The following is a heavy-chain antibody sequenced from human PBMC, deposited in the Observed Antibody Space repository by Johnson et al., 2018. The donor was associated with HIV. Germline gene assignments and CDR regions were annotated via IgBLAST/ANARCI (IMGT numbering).Heavy chain of an antibody. CDR1: GFTFSSYA. J-gene: IGHJ1*01. V-gene: IGHV3-30-3*01. CDR3: TNAGDFVRWLLGLCWAM. Sequence: QMQLVESGGGVVQPGRSLRLSCAASGFTFSSYAMHGVRQAPGKGLEWVAVISYDGSNKYYADSVKGRFTISRDNSKNTLYLQMSSLRAEDTALYYCTNAGDFVRWLLGLCWAMWG. CDR2: ISYDGSNK. D-gene: IGHD3-3*01.